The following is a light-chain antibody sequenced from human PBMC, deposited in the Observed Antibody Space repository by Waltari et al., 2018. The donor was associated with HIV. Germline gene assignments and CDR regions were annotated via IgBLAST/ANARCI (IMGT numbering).Light chain of an antibody. Sequence: QSALTQPPSASGSPGQSVTISCTGTSSDVGGYNYVSWYQQHPGKAPKLMIYEVSKRPSGVPYRFAGSKSGNTASLTVSGLQPEDEADYYCSSYAGSNNFVFGTGTKVTVL. J-gene: IGLJ1*01. V-gene: IGLV2-8*01. CDR3: SSYAGSNNFV. CDR2: EVS. CDR1: SSDVGGYNY.